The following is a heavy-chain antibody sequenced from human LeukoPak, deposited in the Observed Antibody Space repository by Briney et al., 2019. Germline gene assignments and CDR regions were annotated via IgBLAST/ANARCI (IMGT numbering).Heavy chain of an antibody. CDR1: GFIFGRSA. V-gene: IGHV3-23*01. J-gene: IGHJ6*02. D-gene: IGHD2-2*01. CDR2: ISGISSSV. CDR3: ARVSCSSTSCYWPFYYYGMDV. Sequence: AGTLPFSCAASGFIFGRSAKTWVRQVPEKGLECVSSISGISSSVFYADSVKGRFTISRDNSKNTLYLQMNSLRAEDTAVYYCARVSCSSTSCYWPFYYYGMDVWGQGTTVTVSS.